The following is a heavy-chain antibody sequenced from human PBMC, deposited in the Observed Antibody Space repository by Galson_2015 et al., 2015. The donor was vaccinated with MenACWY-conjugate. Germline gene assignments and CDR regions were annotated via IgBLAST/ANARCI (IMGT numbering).Heavy chain of an antibody. V-gene: IGHV3-74*01. CDR2: INSDGSST. D-gene: IGHD2-2*01. CDR1: GFTFSRYW. CDR3: ASELVIPSARAYYGMDV. J-gene: IGHJ6*02. Sequence: SLRLSCAASGFTFSRYWMHWVRQAPGKGLVWVSRINSDGSSTSYTDSVKGRFTISRDNAKNTLYLQMNSLRAGDTAVYYCASELVIPSARAYYGMDVWGQGTTVTVSS.